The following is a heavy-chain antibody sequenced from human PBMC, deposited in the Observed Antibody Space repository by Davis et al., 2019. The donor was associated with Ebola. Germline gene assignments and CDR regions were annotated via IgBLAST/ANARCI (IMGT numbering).Heavy chain of an antibody. V-gene: IGHV1-46*01. CDR3: ATDGYYYGSGSPWYWYYGMDV. CDR1: GYTFTSYY. Sequence: ASVKVSCKASGYTFTSYYMHWVRQAPGQGLEWMGIINPSGGSTSYAQKFQGRVTMTRDTSTSTVYMELSSLRSEDTAVYYCATDGYYYGSGSPWYWYYGMDVWGQGTTVTVSS. CDR2: INPSGGST. D-gene: IGHD3-10*01. J-gene: IGHJ6*02.